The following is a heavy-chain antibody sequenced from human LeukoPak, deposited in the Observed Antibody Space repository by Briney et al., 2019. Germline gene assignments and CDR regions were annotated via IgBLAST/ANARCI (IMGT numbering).Heavy chain of an antibody. Sequence: GGSLRLSCAASGFTFSNYWMYWVRQAPGKGLVWVSHINSDGSRTNYADFVKGRFTISRDNAKNTLYLEMNSLRAEDTAVYYCARDSGDSGWYGADYWGQGTLVTVSS. J-gene: IGHJ4*02. CDR2: INSDGSRT. V-gene: IGHV3-74*01. CDR1: GFTFSNYW. D-gene: IGHD6-19*01. CDR3: ARDSGDSGWYGADY.